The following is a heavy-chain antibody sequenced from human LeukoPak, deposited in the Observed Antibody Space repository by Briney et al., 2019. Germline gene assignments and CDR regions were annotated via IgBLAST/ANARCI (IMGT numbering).Heavy chain of an antibody. J-gene: IGHJ6*02. D-gene: IGHD2-15*01. CDR3: ARSGGGTHYYYGMDV. Sequence: SETLSLTCAVSGGSISSGGYSWSWIRQPPGKGLEWIGYIYHSGSTYYNPSLKSRVTISVDRSKNQFSLKLSSVTAADTAVYYCARSGGGTHYYYGMDVWGQGTTVTVSS. V-gene: IGHV4-30-2*01. CDR2: IYHSGST. CDR1: GGSISSGGYS.